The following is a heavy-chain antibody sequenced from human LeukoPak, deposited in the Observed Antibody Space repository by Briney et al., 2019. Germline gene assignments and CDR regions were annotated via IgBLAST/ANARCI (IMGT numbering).Heavy chain of an antibody. J-gene: IGHJ3*02. CDR3: ARRLSPDAFDI. D-gene: IGHD2/OR15-2a*01. CDR1: GDSISSYY. Sequence: KSSDTLSLTYTVSGDSISSYYWSWIRQPPAKGLEWIGYIYYSGSTNYYPSLKSRVTISVDTSKNQFSLKLSSVTAADTAVYYCARRLSPDAFDIWGQGTMVTVSS. V-gene: IGHV4-59*08. CDR2: IYYSGST.